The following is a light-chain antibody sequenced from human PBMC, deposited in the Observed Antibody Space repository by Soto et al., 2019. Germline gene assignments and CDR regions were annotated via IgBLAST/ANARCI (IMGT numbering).Light chain of an antibody. Sequence: EIVMTQSPVTLSVSPGERATLSCRASQSVSSSSLSWYQQKPGQAPRLLIYDTSTRATGVPARFSGSGSGTEFTLTISSLQSEDFAVYYCQRYNNWPLTFGGGTKVDIK. J-gene: IGKJ4*01. CDR3: QRYNNWPLT. V-gene: IGKV3-15*01. CDR1: QSVSSS. CDR2: DTS.